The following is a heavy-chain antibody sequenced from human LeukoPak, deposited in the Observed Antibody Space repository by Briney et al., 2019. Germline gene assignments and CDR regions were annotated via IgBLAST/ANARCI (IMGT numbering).Heavy chain of an antibody. V-gene: IGHV3-74*01. J-gene: IGHJ4*02. D-gene: IGHD2-2*02. CDR1: GFTLSTYW. Sequence: PGGSLRLSCAASGFTLSTYWMHWVRQAPGKGLVWVSRINSDGTTTTYADSVKGRFTISRDNAKNTLYLQMNSLRAEDTAVYYCARPLYRHAAPFYSWGEETLFTVSS. CDR2: INSDGTTT. CDR3: ARPLYRHAAPFYS.